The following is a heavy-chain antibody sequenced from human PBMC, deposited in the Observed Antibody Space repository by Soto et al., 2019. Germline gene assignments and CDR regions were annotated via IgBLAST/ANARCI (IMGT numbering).Heavy chain of an antibody. CDR2: INHSGST. D-gene: IGHD1-20*01. J-gene: IGHJ3*02. V-gene: IGHV4-34*01. CDR3: ADGGSITGTGEAFDI. CDR1: GGSFSGYY. Sequence: SETLSLTCAVYGGSFSGYYWSWIRQPPGKGLEWIGEINHSGSTNYNPSLKSRVTISVDTSKNQFSLKLSSVTAADTAVYYCADGGSITGTGEAFDIWGQGTMVTVSS.